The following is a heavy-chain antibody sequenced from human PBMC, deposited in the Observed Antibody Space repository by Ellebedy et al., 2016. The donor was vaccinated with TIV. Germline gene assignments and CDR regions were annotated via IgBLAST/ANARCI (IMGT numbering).Heavy chain of an antibody. CDR2: ISGSGGST. D-gene: IGHD3-3*01. Sequence: GESLKISXAASGFTFSSYAMSWVRQAPGKGLAWVSAISGSGGSTYYADSVKGRFTISRDNSKNTLYLQMNRLRAEDTAVYYCAKDSTIFGVVIVINYGMDVWGQGTTVTVSS. CDR3: AKDSTIFGVVIVINYGMDV. J-gene: IGHJ6*02. V-gene: IGHV3-23*01. CDR1: GFTFSSYA.